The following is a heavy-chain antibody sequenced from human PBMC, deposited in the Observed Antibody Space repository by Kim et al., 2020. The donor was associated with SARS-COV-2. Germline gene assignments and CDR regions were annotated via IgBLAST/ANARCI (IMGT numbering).Heavy chain of an antibody. CDR1: GFTFDDYA. D-gene: IGHD6-19*01. V-gene: IGHV3-9*01. CDR3: AKSLSGWYYYFDY. CDR2: ISWNSGSI. J-gene: IGHJ4*02. Sequence: GGSLRLSCAASGFTFDDYAMHWVRQAPGKGLEWVSGISWNSGSIGYADSVKGRFTISRDNAKNSLYLQMNSLRAEDTALYYCAKSLSGWYYYFDYWGQGTLVTVSS.